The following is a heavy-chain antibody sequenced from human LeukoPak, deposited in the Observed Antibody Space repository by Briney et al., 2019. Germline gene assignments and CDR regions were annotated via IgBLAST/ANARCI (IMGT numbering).Heavy chain of an antibody. D-gene: IGHD3-3*01. CDR1: GYTFSSYY. CDR3: ARGAPLWSGYHASNWFDP. Sequence: GASVKVSCKASGYTFSSYYISWVRQAPGQRLEWMGWINAGNGNTKYSQKFQGRVTITRDTSASTAYMELSSLRSEDTAVYYCARGAPLWSGYHASNWFDPWGQGTLVTVSS. V-gene: IGHV1-3*01. CDR2: INAGNGNT. J-gene: IGHJ5*02.